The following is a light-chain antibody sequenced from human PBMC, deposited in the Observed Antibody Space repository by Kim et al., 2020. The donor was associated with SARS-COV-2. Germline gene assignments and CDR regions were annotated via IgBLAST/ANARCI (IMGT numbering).Light chain of an antibody. CDR2: LKSDGSH. CDR1: SGYSSYT. V-gene: IGLV4-69*02. J-gene: IGLJ3*02. CDR3: QTWVTGAWV. Sequence: ASVKLTCTLSSGYSSYTIAWHQQQPEKGPRYLMQLKSDGSHSKGDGIPDRFSGSSSGAERYLTISSLRSEDEADYYCQTWVTGAWVFGGGTQLTVL.